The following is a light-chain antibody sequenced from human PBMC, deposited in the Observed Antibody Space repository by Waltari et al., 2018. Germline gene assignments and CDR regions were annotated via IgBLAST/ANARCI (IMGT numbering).Light chain of an antibody. V-gene: IGKV3-11*01. CDR1: QSFSAY. J-gene: IGKJ3*01. CDR2: GSS. Sequence: EVVLTQSPATLSLSPGEGATLSCRASQSFSAYLAWYQQKPGQAPRLLIYGSSTRATGVPDRVSGRGSGTDFSLTISSVEPEDFAVYYCQHTTDWPPAFTFGPGTRVDLK. CDR3: QHTTDWPPAFT.